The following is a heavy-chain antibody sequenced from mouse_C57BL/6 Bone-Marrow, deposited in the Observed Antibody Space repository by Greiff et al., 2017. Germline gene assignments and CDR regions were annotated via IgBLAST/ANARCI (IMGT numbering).Heavy chain of an antibody. CDR2: IHPNSGST. Sequence: QVQLKQPGAELVKPGASVKLSCKASGYTFTSYWMHWVKQRPGQGLEWIGMIHPNSGSTNYNEKFKSKATLTVDKSSSTAYMQLSSLTSEDSAVYYCARFMITPWYFDVWGTGTTVTVSS. CDR1: GYTFTSYW. J-gene: IGHJ1*03. CDR3: ARFMITPWYFDV. D-gene: IGHD2-4*01. V-gene: IGHV1-64*01.